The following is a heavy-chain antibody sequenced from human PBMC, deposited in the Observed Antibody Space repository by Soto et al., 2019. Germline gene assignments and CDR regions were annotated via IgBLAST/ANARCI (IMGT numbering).Heavy chain of an antibody. CDR2: INHSGST. D-gene: IGHD6-6*01. Sequence: LSLTCAVYGGSFSGYYWSWIRQPPGKGLEWIGEINHSGSTNYNPSLKSRVTISVDTSKNQFPLKLSSVTAADTAVYYCARLCGSSLAYYYYGMDVWGQGTTVTVSS. CDR3: ARLCGSSLAYYYYGMDV. CDR1: GGSFSGYY. J-gene: IGHJ6*02. V-gene: IGHV4-34*01.